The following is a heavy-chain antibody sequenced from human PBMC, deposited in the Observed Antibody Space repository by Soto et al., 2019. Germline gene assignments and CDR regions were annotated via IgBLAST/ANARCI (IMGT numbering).Heavy chain of an antibody. V-gene: IGHV3-74*01. D-gene: IGHD1-26*01. J-gene: IGHJ4*02. Sequence: GGSLRLSCAASGFTFSSYWMHWVRQAPGKGLAWVSRINSDGRSTNYADFVKGRYAISRDNAKNRQYLQMNSLRVEDTAVYYCARVGGSTWHWGQGTLVTVSS. CDR3: ARVGGSTWH. CDR2: INSDGRST. CDR1: GFTFSSYW.